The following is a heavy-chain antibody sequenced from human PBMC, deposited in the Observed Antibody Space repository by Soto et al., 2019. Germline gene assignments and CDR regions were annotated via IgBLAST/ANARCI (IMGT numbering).Heavy chain of an antibody. V-gene: IGHV3-33*01. CDR1: GFTFSSYG. Sequence: PGGSLRLSCAASGFTFSSYGMHWVRQAPGKGLEWVAVIWYDGSNKYYADSVKGRFTISRDNSKNTLYLQMNSLRAEDTAVYYCARALVRYRSSSPFDYWGQGTLVTVSS. J-gene: IGHJ4*02. D-gene: IGHD6-13*01. CDR3: ARALVRYRSSSPFDY. CDR2: IWYDGSNK.